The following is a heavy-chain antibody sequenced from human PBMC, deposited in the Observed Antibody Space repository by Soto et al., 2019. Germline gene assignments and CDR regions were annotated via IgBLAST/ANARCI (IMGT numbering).Heavy chain of an antibody. CDR2: IYYSGST. CDR3: ARAGGIAAAGNGYFDY. D-gene: IGHD6-13*01. CDR1: GRSISSVNYY. J-gene: IGHJ4*02. V-gene: IGHV4-30-4*01. Sequence: SETLSLTCTVSGRSISSVNYYWSWIRQPPGKGLEWIGYIYYSGSTYYNPSLKSRVTISVDTSKNQFSLKLSSVTAADTAVYYCARAGGIAAAGNGYFDYWGQGTLVTVSS.